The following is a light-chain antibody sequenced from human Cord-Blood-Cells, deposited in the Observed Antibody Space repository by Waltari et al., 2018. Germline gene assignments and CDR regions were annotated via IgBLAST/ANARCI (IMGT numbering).Light chain of an antibody. CDR2: GAS. CDR3: QQYGSSPIT. J-gene: IGKJ5*01. V-gene: IGKV3-20*01. Sequence: EIVLTQSPGTLSLSPGERATLSCRASQSVSSSDLAWYQQKPGQAPRLIIYGASSRATGIPDRFSVSGSGTDFTLTISRLEPEDFAVYYCQQYGSSPITFGQVTRLEI. CDR1: QSVSSSD.